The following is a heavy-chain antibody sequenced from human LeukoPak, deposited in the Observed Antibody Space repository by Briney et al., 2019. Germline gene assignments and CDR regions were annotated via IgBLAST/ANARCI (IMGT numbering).Heavy chain of an antibody. J-gene: IGHJ4*02. CDR3: VKVMVRGVITPFFDY. CDR2: ISSNGVNT. V-gene: IGHV3-64D*09. Sequence: PGGSLRLSCSASGFTFSSFAMHWVRQAPGRGLEYVSAISSNGVNTYYADSVEGRFTISRDNSKNTVYLQMSSLRTEDTAVYYCVKVMVRGVITPFFDYWGQGTLVTVSS. CDR1: GFTFSSFA. D-gene: IGHD3-10*01.